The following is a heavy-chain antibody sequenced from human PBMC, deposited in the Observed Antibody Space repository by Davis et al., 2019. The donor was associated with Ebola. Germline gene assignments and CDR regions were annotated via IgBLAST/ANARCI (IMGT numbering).Heavy chain of an antibody. D-gene: IGHD3-3*01. V-gene: IGHV4-59*11. CDR2: IYYSGST. Sequence: PSETLSLTCTVSGGSISSHYWSWIRQPPGKGLEWIGYIYYSGSTNYNPSLKSRVTISVDTSKNQFSLKLSSVTAADTAVYYCARTNRGDDDFWSGYYTGWYWFDPWGQGTLVTVSS. CDR3: ARTNRGDDDFWSGYYTGWYWFDP. CDR1: GGSISSHY. J-gene: IGHJ5*02.